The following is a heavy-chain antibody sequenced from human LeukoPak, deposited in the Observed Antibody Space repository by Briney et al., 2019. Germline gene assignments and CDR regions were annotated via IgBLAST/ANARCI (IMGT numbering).Heavy chain of an antibody. CDR3: ARFRGITMVRGVVVKSPFDY. D-gene: IGHD3-10*01. CDR2: IDRDGST. J-gene: IGHJ4*02. V-gene: IGHV3-74*01. Sequence: GGSLRLSCAASGFIFSTYSMHWVRQAPGKGLVWVSRIDRDGSTNYADSVKGRFTISRDNAKNTVYLQMSSLRAEDTAMYYCARFRGITMVRGVVVKSPFDYWGQGTLVTVS. CDR1: GFIFSTYS.